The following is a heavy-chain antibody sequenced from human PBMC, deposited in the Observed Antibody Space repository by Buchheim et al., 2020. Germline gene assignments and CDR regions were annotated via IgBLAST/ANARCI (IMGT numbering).Heavy chain of an antibody. CDR3: ARHRQLVYYFDY. CDR1: GDSISSSSYY. V-gene: IGHV4-39*01. Sequence: QLQLQESGPGLVKPSETLSLTCTVSGDSISSSSYYWAWIRQPPGKGLEWIGSTTYSGSTYKNPSLKRRVTISVDPSKNQLSLKLRSLTAADTAVYYCARHRQLVYYFDYWGQGAL. D-gene: IGHD6-13*01. CDR2: TTYSGST. J-gene: IGHJ4*02.